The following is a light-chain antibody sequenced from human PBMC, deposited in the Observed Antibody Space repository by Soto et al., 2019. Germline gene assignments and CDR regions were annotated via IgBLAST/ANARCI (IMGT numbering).Light chain of an antibody. CDR1: QSLLHSNGYNY. CDR2: LGS. V-gene: IGKV2-28*01. CDR3: RQALQTPN. J-gene: IGKJ2*01. Sequence: DIVMTQSPLSLPVTPGEPASISCRSSQSLLHSNGYNYLDWYLQKPGQSPQLLIYLGSNRASGGPGRVSGSGSGTDCTLKISRVEAEDVGVYYCRQALQTPNLGQGIKLEIK.